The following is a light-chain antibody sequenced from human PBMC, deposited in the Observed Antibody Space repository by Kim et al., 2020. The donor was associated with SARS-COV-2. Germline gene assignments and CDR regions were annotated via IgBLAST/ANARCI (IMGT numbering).Light chain of an antibody. V-gene: IGLV1-40*01. CDR3: QSYDSSLSGWV. CDR2: NNN. J-gene: IGLJ3*02. Sequence: QWVTISCTGSSSNIGAGYDVHWYQQLPQTAPKLLIHNNNKRPSGVPDRFSDFKSGTSASLAIAGLQAEDEADYYCQSYDSSLSGWVFGGGTQLTVL. CDR1: SSNIGAGYD.